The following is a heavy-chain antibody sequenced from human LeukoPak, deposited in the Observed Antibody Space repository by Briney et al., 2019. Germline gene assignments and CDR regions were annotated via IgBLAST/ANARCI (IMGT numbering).Heavy chain of an antibody. V-gene: IGHV1-8*03. CDR1: GYTFTSYG. Sequence: ASVKVSCKASGYTFTSYGISWVRQAPGQGLEWMGWMNPNSGNTGYAQKFQGRVTITRNTSISTAYMELSSLRSEDTAVYYCARDYNPNYYYYYMDVWGKGTTVTVSS. CDR2: MNPNSGNT. J-gene: IGHJ6*03. CDR3: ARDYNPNYYYYYMDV. D-gene: IGHD3-10*01.